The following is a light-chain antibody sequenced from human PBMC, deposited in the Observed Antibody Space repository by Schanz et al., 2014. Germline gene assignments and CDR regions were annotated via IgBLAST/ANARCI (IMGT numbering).Light chain of an antibody. CDR2: GNS. CDR1: SSNIGAGYD. CDR3: QSYDSSLGRV. J-gene: IGLJ3*02. Sequence: QSVLTQPPSVSGAPGQRVTISCTGSSSNIGAGYDVHWYQHLPETAPKLLIYGNSNRPSGVPDRFSGSKSGTSASLAITGLQAEDEADYYCQSYDSSLGRVFGGGTKLTVL. V-gene: IGLV1-40*01.